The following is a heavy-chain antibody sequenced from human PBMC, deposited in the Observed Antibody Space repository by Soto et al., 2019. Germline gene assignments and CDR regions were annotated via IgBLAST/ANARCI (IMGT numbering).Heavy chain of an antibody. J-gene: IGHJ5*02. CDR1: GYTFTTYA. CDR2: ITAGNGKT. CDR3: ARGLVDYSNLDL. Sequence: QAQLVQCGAAVNKPGASVKISWKASGYTFTTYALHWLRQAPGQQGQRLEWLGRITAGNGKTTYSQKFQDRVTITRDAFATTAYMELSRLTSEDTAVYYCARGLVDYSNLDLWGQGTLVTVSS. D-gene: IGHD6-13*01. V-gene: IGHV1-3*01.